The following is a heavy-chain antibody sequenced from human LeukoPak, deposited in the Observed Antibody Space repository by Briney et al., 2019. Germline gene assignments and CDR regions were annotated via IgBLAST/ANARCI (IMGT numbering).Heavy chain of an antibody. CDR3: ARGSGIVGATTGGDY. J-gene: IGHJ4*02. CDR2: ISAYNGNT. Sequence: GASVKVSCKASGYTFTSYDINWVRQAPGQGLEWMGWISAYNGNTNYAQKLQGRVTMTTDTSTSTAYMELRSLRSDDTAVYYCARGSGIVGATTGGDYWGQGTLVTVSS. V-gene: IGHV1-18*01. CDR1: GYTFTSYD. D-gene: IGHD1-26*01.